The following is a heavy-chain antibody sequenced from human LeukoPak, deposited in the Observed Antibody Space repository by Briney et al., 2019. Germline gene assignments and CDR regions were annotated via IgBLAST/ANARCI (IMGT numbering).Heavy chain of an antibody. D-gene: IGHD2-21*01. CDR1: GDSITYFY. V-gene: IGHV4-4*07. CDR2: VSSSGST. Sequence: SETLSLTCSVSGDSITYFYWSWIRQAAGKGLEWIGRVSSSGSTDYNASLKSRVTMSVDTSKNQLSLKMISVTAADTAVYYCARSTPRPPDWHNASDIWGQGTMVTVSS. CDR3: ARSTPRPPDWHNASDI. J-gene: IGHJ3*02.